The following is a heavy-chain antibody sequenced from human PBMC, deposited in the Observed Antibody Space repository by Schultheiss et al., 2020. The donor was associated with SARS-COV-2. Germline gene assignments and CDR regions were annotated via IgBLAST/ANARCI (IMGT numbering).Heavy chain of an antibody. D-gene: IGHD2-2*01. Sequence: GESLKISCKASGYTFTSYDINWVRQATGQGLEWMGWMNPNSGNTGYAQKLQGRVTMTTDTSTSTAYMELRSLRSDDTAVYYCARVDRDIVVVPAAASVVDPWGQGTLVTVSS. CDR3: ARVDRDIVVVPAAASVVDP. CDR1: GYTFTSYD. V-gene: IGHV1-8*01. CDR2: MNPNSGNT. J-gene: IGHJ5*02.